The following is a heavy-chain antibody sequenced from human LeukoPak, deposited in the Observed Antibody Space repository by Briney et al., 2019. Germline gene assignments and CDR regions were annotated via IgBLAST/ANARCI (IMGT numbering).Heavy chain of an antibody. CDR3: ASHPGTYYYYYMDV. Sequence: GGSLRLSCAASGFTFSSYWMHWVRQAPGKGLVWVSRINTDGSSTSYADSVKGRFTISRDNAKNTLYLQMNSLRAEDTAVYYCASHPGTYYYYYMDVWGKGTTVTVSS. V-gene: IGHV3-74*01. CDR1: GFTFSSYW. D-gene: IGHD1-14*01. J-gene: IGHJ6*03. CDR2: INTDGSST.